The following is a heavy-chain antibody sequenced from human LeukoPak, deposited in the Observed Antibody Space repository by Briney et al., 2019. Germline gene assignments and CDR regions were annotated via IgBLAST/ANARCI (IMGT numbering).Heavy chain of an antibody. CDR2: IYYSGST. J-gene: IGHJ5*02. CDR3: ARSSPDFWSGYYGTWFDP. CDR1: GGSISSYY. Sequence: PSETLSLTCTVSGGSISSYYWSWIRQPPGKGLEWIGYIYYSGSTNYNPSLKSRVTISVDTSKNQFSLKLSSVTAADTAVYYCARSSPDFWSGYYGTWFDPWGQGTLVTVSS. D-gene: IGHD3-3*01. V-gene: IGHV4-59*01.